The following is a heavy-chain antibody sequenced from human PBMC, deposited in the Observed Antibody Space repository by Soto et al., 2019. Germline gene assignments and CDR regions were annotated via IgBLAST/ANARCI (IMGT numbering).Heavy chain of an antibody. Sequence: SETLSLTCTISGGSVRSDRYYWSWIRQRPGKGLEWIGYIYFSGDAYYNPSLKSRVAISVDTSKNQFSLKLNSVTAADTAVYYCASGVIVPTTLVHWGQGALVTVSS. CDR2: IYFSGDA. CDR1: GGSVRSDRYY. V-gene: IGHV4-31*03. CDR3: ASGVIVPTTLVH. D-gene: IGHD5-12*01. J-gene: IGHJ4*01.